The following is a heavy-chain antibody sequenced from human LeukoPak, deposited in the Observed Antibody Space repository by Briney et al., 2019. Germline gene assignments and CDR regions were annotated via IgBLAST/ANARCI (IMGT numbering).Heavy chain of an antibody. CDR2: IYYSGST. V-gene: IGHV4-59*01. D-gene: IGHD3-16*01. Sequence: SETLSLTCTVSGGSISSYYWSWIRQPPGKGLEWIGYIYYSGSTNYNPSLKSRDTISVDTSKNQFSLKLSSVTAADTAVYYCARVISLGWFDPWGQGTLVTVSS. CDR3: ARVISLGWFDP. CDR1: GGSISSYY. J-gene: IGHJ5*02.